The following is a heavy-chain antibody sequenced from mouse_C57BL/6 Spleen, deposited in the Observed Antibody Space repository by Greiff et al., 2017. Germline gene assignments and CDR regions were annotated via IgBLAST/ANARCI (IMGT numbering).Heavy chain of an antibody. D-gene: IGHD2-4*01. CDR3: ARAGRIYYDFAY. CDR1: GYTFTSYW. J-gene: IGHJ2*01. V-gene: IGHV1-55*01. CDR2: IYPGSGST. Sequence: QVQLQQPGAELVKPGASVKMSCKASGYTFTSYWITWVKQRPGQGLEWIGDIYPGSGSTNYNEKFKSKATLTVDTSSSTAYMQLSSLTSEDSAVYYCARAGRIYYDFAYWGQGTTLTVSS.